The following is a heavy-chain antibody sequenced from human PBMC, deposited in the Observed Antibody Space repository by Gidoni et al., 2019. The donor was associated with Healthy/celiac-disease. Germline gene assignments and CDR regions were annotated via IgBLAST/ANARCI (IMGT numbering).Heavy chain of an antibody. CDR1: GVTFSSYA. J-gene: IGHJ6*03. Sequence: QVQLVQSGAEVQKPGSSVKVSCKASGVTFSSYAIRWVRQAPGQGLEWMGGIIPIFGTANYAQKFQGRVTITADESTSTAYMELSSLRSEDTAVYYCARLGYCSSTSCYDEYYYYYMDVWGKGTTVTVSS. CDR2: IIPIFGTA. V-gene: IGHV1-69*01. D-gene: IGHD2-2*01. CDR3: ARLGYCSSTSCYDEYYYYYMDV.